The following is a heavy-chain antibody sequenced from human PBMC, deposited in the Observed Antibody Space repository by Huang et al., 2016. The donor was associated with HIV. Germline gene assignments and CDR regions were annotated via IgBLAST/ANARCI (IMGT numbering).Heavy chain of an antibody. J-gene: IGHJ4*02. CDR1: GGSFSDQI. CDR2: ITPLVRAP. V-gene: IGHV1-69*01. Sequence: QVQLEQSGPAVRKPGSSVKVSCQASGGSFSDQIISWVRQAPGQRFEWVGGITPLVRAPAYAQEFKGRVTRTADESTAKIYMELNSLTSEDTAVYYCAMSLRYQYDSRSYWGRYFDYWGQGTLVTVSS. CDR3: AMSLRYQYDSRSYWGRYFDY. D-gene: IGHD3-16*01.